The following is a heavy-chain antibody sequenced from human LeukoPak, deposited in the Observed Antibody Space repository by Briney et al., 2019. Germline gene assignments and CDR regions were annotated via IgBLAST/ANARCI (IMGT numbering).Heavy chain of an antibody. J-gene: IGHJ4*02. CDR1: GFTFDDYA. CDR3: AKDGGGRYSGYDSTFDY. Sequence: GGSLRLSCAASGFTFDDYAMHWARQAPGKGLEWVSLISGDGGSTYYADSVKGRFTISRDNSKNSLYLQMNSLRTEDTALYYCAKDGGGRYSGYDSTFDYWGQGTLVTVSS. CDR2: ISGDGGST. D-gene: IGHD5-12*01. V-gene: IGHV3-43*02.